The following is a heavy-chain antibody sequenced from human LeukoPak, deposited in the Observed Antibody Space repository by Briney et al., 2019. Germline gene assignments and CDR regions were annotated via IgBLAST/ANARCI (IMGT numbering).Heavy chain of an antibody. CDR1: GISISSSNSY. CDR2: IYYTGNT. Sequence: KSSETLSLTCTVSGISISSSNSYWGWIRQPPGKGLEWIGSIYYTGNTYYNASLKSRVTISIDTSKNQISLRPTSVTAADTAMYYCARQTGSGLFTLPGGQGTLVTVSS. CDR3: ARQTGSGLFTLP. D-gene: IGHD3/OR15-3a*01. V-gene: IGHV4-39*01. J-gene: IGHJ4*02.